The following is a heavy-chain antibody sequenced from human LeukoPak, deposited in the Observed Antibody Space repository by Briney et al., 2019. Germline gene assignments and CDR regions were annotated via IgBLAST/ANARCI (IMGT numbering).Heavy chain of an antibody. CDR2: ICGSGGSK. D-gene: IGHD5-24*01. CDR1: GFTFSSFA. Sequence: GGSLRLSCAASGFTFSSFAMHWVRQAPGKGLEWVSDICGSGGSKYYADSVKGRFTISRDNSKNTLYLQMNSLRAEDTAVYYCAKGSSTVTTVDHWGQGTLVTVSS. V-gene: IGHV3-23*01. CDR3: AKGSSTVTTVDH. J-gene: IGHJ4*02.